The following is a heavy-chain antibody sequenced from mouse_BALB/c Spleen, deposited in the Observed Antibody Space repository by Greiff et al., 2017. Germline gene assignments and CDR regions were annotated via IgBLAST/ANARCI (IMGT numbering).Heavy chain of an antibody. Sequence: VQGVESGAELVRPGASVTLSCKASGYTFTDYEMHWVKQTPVHGLEWIGAIDPETGGTAYNQKFKGKATLTADKSSSTAYMELRSLTSEDSAVYYCTRGYDVWGQGTTLTVSS. CDR3: TRGYDV. J-gene: IGHJ2*01. D-gene: IGHD2-3*01. CDR2: IDPETGGT. V-gene: IGHV1-15*01. CDR1: GYTFTDYE.